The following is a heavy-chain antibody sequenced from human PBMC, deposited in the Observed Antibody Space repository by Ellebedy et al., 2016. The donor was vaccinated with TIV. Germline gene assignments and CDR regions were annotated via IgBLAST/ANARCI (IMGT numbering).Heavy chain of an antibody. CDR1: GFTFSIAG. CDR2: IDFSGTGT. CDR3: TRDGREWSRDY. D-gene: IGHD2-8*01. J-gene: IGHJ4*02. Sequence: GGSLRLFXAASGFTFSIAGMTWVRQAPGKGLEWVATIDFSGTGTYYADSVKGRFIISRDNTKNSLFLQMNSLGVEDTAVYYCTRDGREWSRDYWGQGTLVTVSS. V-gene: IGHV3-21*06.